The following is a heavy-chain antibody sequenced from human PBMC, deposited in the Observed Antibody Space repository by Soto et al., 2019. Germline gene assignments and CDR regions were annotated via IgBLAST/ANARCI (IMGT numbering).Heavy chain of an antibody. CDR3: ARHFSVDTAMVEDYYYGMDV. J-gene: IGHJ6*04. V-gene: IGHV1-2*04. CDR2: INPNSGGT. CDR1: GHTFTGYY. D-gene: IGHD5-18*01. Sequence: ASGRVSYKSTGHTFTGYYMHWVRQAPGQGLEWMGWINPNSGGTNYAQKFQGWVTMTRDTSISTAYMELSRLRSHDTAVYYCARHFSVDTAMVEDYYYGMDVWGEVTMVTVPS.